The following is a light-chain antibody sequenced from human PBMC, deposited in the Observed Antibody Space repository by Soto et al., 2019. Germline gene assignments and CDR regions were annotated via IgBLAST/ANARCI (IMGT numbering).Light chain of an antibody. J-gene: IGKJ5*01. CDR2: WAS. Sequence: DIVMTQSPDSLAVSLGERATINCKSSQSVLYSSDNKNYLAWYQQKPGQPPKLLIYWASIRESGVPDRFSGSGSGTDFTLTISSLQAEDVEVYYCQQYYNSPITFGQGTRLEIK. CDR3: QQYYNSPIT. CDR1: QSVLYSSDNKNY. V-gene: IGKV4-1*01.